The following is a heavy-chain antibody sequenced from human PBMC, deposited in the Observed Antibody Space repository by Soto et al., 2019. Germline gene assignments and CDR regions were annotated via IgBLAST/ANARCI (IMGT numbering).Heavy chain of an antibody. J-gene: IGHJ4*02. D-gene: IGHD1-26*01. CDR1: GFTFSNYG. V-gene: IGHV3-30*18. Sequence: QVQLVESGGGVVQPGRSLRLSCAASGFTFSNYGIHWVRQAPGKGLEWVAVILYDGSYKYYADSVKGRFTISRDNSKNTLYLQMNSLRAEDTAVYYWAKASGSYEPPDYWGQGTLVTVSS. CDR2: ILYDGSYK. CDR3: AKASGSYEPPDY.